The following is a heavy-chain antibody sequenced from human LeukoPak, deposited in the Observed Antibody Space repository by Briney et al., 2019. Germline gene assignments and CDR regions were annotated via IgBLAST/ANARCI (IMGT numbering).Heavy chain of an antibody. Sequence: GGSPRLSCAASGFTFSSYWMHWVRQAPGKGLAWVSRINTDGSSTSYADSVKGRFTISRDNAKNTLYLQMNSLRAEDTAVYYCARARPFDPWGQGTLVTVPS. CDR2: INTDGSST. CDR1: GFTFSSYW. J-gene: IGHJ5*02. V-gene: IGHV3-74*01. D-gene: IGHD6-25*01. CDR3: ARARPFDP.